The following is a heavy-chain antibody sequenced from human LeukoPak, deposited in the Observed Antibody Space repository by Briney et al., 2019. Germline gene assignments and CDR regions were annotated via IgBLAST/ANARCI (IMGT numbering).Heavy chain of an antibody. CDR2: ISYDGGIK. J-gene: IGHJ2*01. Sequence: GGSLRLSCAASGFTFSSYAMHWVRQAPGKGLEWVAFISYDGGIKFYADSVKGRFTISRDNSKNTLYLQMNSLSAEDTAVYYCARDFSAALVWYFALWGRGTLVTVSS. CDR3: ARDFSAALVWYFAL. V-gene: IGHV3-30-3*01. D-gene: IGHD6-13*01. CDR1: GFTFSSYA.